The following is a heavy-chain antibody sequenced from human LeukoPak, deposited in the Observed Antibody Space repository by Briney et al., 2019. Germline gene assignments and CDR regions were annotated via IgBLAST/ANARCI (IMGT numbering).Heavy chain of an antibody. D-gene: IGHD3-22*01. CDR2: ISSSSSYI. J-gene: IGHJ3*02. Sequence: GGSLRLSCAASEFTFSSYSMNWVRQAPGKGLEWVSSISSSSSYIYYADSVKGRFTISRDNAKNSLYLQMNSLRAEDTAVYYCARDHLHYYDSSGYYPDAFDIWGQGTMVTVSS. V-gene: IGHV3-21*01. CDR3: ARDHLHYYDSSGYYPDAFDI. CDR1: EFTFSSYS.